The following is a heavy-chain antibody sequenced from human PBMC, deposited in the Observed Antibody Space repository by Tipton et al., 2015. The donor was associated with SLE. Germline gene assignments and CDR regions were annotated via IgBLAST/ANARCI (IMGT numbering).Heavy chain of an antibody. CDR1: GGSIRSSSYF. J-gene: IGHJ4*02. CDR2: IYYSGTT. CDR3: AKTVAGAAYLFDL. V-gene: IGHV4-39*07. Sequence: GLVKPSETLSLTCTVSGGSIRSSSYFWGWIRQTPGKGLEWIGSIYYSGTTYYNPSLESRVTISIDTSKNQFSLRLTSVTAADTAVYYCAKTVAGAAYLFDLWGQGTLVTVSS. D-gene: IGHD6-19*01.